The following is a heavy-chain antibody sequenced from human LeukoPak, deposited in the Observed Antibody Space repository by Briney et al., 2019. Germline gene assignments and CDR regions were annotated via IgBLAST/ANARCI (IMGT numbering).Heavy chain of an antibody. CDR3: ASETRGGSGYPPFQH. Sequence: PSETLSLTCTVSGGSISSYYWSWIRQPAGKGLEWIGRIYTSGSTNYNPSLKSRVTMSVDTSKNQFSLKLSSVTAADTAVYYCASETRGGSGYPPFQHWGQGTLVTVSS. V-gene: IGHV4-4*07. D-gene: IGHD3-3*01. J-gene: IGHJ1*01. CDR1: GGSISSYY. CDR2: IYTSGST.